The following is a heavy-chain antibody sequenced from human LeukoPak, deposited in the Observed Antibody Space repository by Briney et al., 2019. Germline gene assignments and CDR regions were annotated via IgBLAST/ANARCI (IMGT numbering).Heavy chain of an antibody. CDR3: ARASFWESPINWFAP. CDR1: GYTFTGYY. J-gene: IGHJ5*02. V-gene: IGHV1-2*02. CDR2: INPKNGGS. Sequence: GASVKVSCTASGYTFTGYYMHWVRQAPGQGLGWVGWINPKNGGSNDAQKFQGRVTMTRDRSISTAYMELSRLTSDDTAVYYCARASFWESPINWFAPWGQGTLVTVSS. D-gene: IGHD3-16*01.